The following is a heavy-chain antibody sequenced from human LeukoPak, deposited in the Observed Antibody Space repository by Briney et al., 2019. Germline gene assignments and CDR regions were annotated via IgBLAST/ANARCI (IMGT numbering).Heavy chain of an antibody. CDR3: ARGRPYSSSWYFDL. CDR1: GGSFSGYY. CDR2: INNSGST. Sequence: SETLSLTCAVYGGSFSGYYWSWIRQPPGKGLEWIGEINNSGSTNYNPSLKSRVTISVDTSKNQFSLKLSSVTAADTAVYYCARGRPYSSSWYFDLWGRGTLVTVSS. J-gene: IGHJ2*01. V-gene: IGHV4-34*01. D-gene: IGHD6-13*01.